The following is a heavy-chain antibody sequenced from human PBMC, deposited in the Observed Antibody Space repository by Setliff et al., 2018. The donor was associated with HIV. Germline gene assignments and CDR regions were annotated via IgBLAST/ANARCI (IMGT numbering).Heavy chain of an antibody. CDR3: ASSPAWRSDSGLHTFDY. D-gene: IGHD2-15*01. J-gene: IGHJ4*02. V-gene: IGHV4-4*09. Sequence: SETLSLTCSISGGSISFYYWNWLRQTPGKGLEWIAYTFDNGNTHYNPSLESRVTLSLDTSRNLFSLKLSSVTAADTAVYYCASSPAWRSDSGLHTFDYWGQGTLVTVSS. CDR1: GGSISFYY. CDR2: TFDNGNT.